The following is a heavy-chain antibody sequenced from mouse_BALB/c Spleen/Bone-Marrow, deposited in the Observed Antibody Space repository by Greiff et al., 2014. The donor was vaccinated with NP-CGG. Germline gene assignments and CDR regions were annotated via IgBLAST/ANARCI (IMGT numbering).Heavy chain of an antibody. CDR2: IGPANGNT. V-gene: IGHV14-3*02. D-gene: IGHD1-1*01. J-gene: IGHJ3*01. CDR3: ARDYGRTAWFAY. CDR1: GFNIKDTY. Sequence: EVQLQQSGAELVKPGASVKLSYTASGFNIKDTYIHWVKQRPEQGLEWIGGIGPANGNTKYDPKFQGKATITADTSSNTAYLQLSNLTSEDTAVYYCARDYGRTAWFAYWGQGTLVTVSA.